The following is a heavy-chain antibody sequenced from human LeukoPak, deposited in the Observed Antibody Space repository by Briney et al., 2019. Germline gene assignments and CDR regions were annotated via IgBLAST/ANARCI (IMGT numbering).Heavy chain of an antibody. J-gene: IGHJ4*02. CDR1: GYTFTVYY. D-gene: IGHD2-2*01. CDR3: STEDKYCSSPSCNDY. Sequence: ASVQVSYRASGYTFTVYYMHWVRQAPGQGLEWMGYINPHSGDTIYAPNFQGRVTMTRDTSISTVYMELSNLRSDDTAVYYCSTEDKYCSSPSCNDYWGQGTLVTVSS. CDR2: INPHSGDT. V-gene: IGHV1-2*02.